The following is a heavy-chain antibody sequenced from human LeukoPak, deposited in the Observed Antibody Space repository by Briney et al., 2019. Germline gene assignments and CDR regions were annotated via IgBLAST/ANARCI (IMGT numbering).Heavy chain of an antibody. CDR3: AQVFHMGFGSDYFDF. Sequence: GGSLRLSCAASGVTFSNYAMSWVRQAPGKGLESISAVTSSGASTYYADSVKGRFTISRDNSKNTLYLPMNSLRAVDTAVYYCAQVFHMGFGSDYFDFWGQGTLVTVSS. V-gene: IGHV3-23*01. CDR1: GVTFSNYA. CDR2: VTSSGAST. J-gene: IGHJ4*02. D-gene: IGHD3-10*01.